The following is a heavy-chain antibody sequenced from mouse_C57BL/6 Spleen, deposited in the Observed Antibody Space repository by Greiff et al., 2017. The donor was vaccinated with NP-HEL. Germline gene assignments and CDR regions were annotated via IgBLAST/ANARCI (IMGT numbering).Heavy chain of an antibody. D-gene: IGHD1-1*01. CDR1: GYTFTSYW. Sequence: QVQLKQPGAELVKPGASVKMSCKASGYTFTSYWITWVKQRPGQGLEWIGDIYPGSGSTNYNEKFKSKATLTVDTSSSTAYMQLSSLTSEDSAVYYCARKDYGSSYDYWGQGTTLTVSS. V-gene: IGHV1-55*01. CDR3: ARKDYGSSYDY. J-gene: IGHJ2*01. CDR2: IYPGSGST.